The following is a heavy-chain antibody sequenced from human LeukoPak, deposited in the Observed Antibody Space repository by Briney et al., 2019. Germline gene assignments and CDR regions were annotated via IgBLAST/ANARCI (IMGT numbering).Heavy chain of an antibody. D-gene: IGHD3-9*01. CDR3: ARSGVLRYFDWLLWGAFDI. CDR1: GYTFTSYG. CDR2: MNPNSGNT. J-gene: IGHJ3*02. Sequence: ASVKVSCKASGYTFTSYGINWVRQATGQGLEWMGWMNPNSGNTGYAQKFQGRVTITRNTSISTAYMELSSLRSEDTAVYYCARSGVLRYFDWLLWGAFDIWGQGTMVTVSS. V-gene: IGHV1-8*03.